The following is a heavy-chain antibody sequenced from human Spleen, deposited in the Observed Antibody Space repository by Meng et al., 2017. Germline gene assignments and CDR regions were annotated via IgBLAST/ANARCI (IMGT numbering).Heavy chain of an antibody. Sequence: QVQLRQWGAGMLKPSETLSLTCAVYGGSFSGYYWNWIRQPPGKGLEWIGEINHSGSTNYNPSLKSRVTISVDTSQNNLSLKLSSVTAADSAVYYCARGPTTMAHDFNYWGQGTLVTVSS. CDR3: ARGPTTMAHDFNY. CDR2: INHSGST. V-gene: IGHV4-34*01. J-gene: IGHJ4*02. D-gene: IGHD4-11*01. CDR1: GGSFSGYY.